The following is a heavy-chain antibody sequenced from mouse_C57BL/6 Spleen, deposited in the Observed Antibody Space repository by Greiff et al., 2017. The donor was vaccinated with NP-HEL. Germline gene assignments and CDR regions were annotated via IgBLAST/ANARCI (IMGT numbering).Heavy chain of an antibody. CDR2: INPSTGGT. D-gene: IGHD3-2*02. J-gene: IGHJ4*01. CDR3: ARGARHSGAYAMDY. CDR1: GYSFTGYY. Sequence: EVQLQQSGPELVKPGASVKISCKASGYSFTGYYMNWVKQSPEKSLEWIGEINPSTGGTTYNQKFKAKATLTVDKSSTTAYMQLKSLTSEDSAVYYCARGARHSGAYAMDYWGQGTSVTVSS. V-gene: IGHV1-42*01.